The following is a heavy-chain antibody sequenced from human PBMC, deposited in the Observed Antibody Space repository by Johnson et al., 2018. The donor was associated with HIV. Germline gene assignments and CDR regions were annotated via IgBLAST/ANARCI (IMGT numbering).Heavy chain of an antibody. V-gene: IGHV3-30*02. D-gene: IGHD4-23*01. Sequence: QVQVVESGGGVVQPGGSLRLSCAASGFTFSSYGMHCVRQAPGKGLEWVAFIRYDGSNKYYAYSVKGRFTISRDNSKNSLYLQMHSLRAEDTALYYCARGIVGGNYAQRDAFDIWGQGTMVTVSS. J-gene: IGHJ3*02. CDR2: IRYDGSNK. CDR3: ARGIVGGNYAQRDAFDI. CDR1: GFTFSSYG.